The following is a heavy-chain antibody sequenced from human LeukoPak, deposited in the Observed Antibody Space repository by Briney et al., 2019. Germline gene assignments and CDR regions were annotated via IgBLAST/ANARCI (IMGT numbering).Heavy chain of an antibody. V-gene: IGHV1-3*01. CDR1: GYTFTSYA. Sequence: ASVKVSCKASGYTFTSYAMHWVRQAPGQRLEWMGWINAGNGNTKYSQKFQGRVTITRDTSASTAYMELSSLRSEDTAVYYCAGGPHGFGELSPLDYWGQGTLVTVSS. CDR3: AGGPHGFGELSPLDY. D-gene: IGHD3-10*01. J-gene: IGHJ4*02. CDR2: INAGNGNT.